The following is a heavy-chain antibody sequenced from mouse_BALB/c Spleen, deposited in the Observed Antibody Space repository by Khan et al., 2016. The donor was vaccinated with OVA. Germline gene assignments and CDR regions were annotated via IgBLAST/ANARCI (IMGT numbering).Heavy chain of an antibody. J-gene: IGHJ3*01. CDR1: GYSITSDYA. V-gene: IGHV3-2*02. CDR2: ISYSGRT. D-gene: IGHD4-1*01. Sequence: EVQLQESGPGLVKPSQSLSLTCTVTGYSITSDYAWNWIRQFPGNKLEWMGYISYSGRTSYNPSLKSRISVPRDTSKNQFFLQLNSLTTEETATYYCAMGRTYWGQGTLVTVSA. CDR3: AMGRTY.